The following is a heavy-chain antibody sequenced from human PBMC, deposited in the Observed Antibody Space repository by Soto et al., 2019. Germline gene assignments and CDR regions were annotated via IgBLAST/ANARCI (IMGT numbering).Heavy chain of an antibody. J-gene: IGHJ4*02. CDR2: ISSTGDDI. CDR1: GFSFRDHS. Sequence: VQLMESGGGLVYPGASLRLSCETSGFSFRDHSMNWVRQAPGKGLQWVSYISSTGDDIHYADSVKGRFTVSRDNAKNALFLQMNSLSDDDSAIYYCARLPNGSVVTGWGQGTLVTVSS. D-gene: IGHD2-21*02. V-gene: IGHV3-48*02. CDR3: ARLPNGSVVTG.